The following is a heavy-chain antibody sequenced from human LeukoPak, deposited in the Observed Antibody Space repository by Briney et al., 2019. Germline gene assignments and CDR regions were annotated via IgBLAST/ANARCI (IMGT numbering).Heavy chain of an antibody. V-gene: IGHV3-7*03. Sequence: GGSLRLSCVASGFPFSSYWMTWVRQAPGKGLEWVASIKHDGSEKYYVDSVKGRFTISRDSSKNTLYLQMNGLRAEDTAVYYCAKVSGGGLYYDGMDVWGQGTTVTVSS. CDR3: AKVSGGGLYYDGMDV. D-gene: IGHD1-14*01. J-gene: IGHJ6*02. CDR1: GFPFSSYW. CDR2: IKHDGSEK.